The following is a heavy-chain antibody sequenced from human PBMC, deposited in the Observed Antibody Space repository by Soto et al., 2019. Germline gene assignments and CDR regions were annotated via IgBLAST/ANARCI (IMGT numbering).Heavy chain of an antibody. Sequence: GASVKVSCKASGYTFTSYGISWVRQAPGQGLEWMGWISAYNGNTNYAQKLQGRVTMTTDTSTSTAYMELRSLRSDDTAVYYCARDGPYYYYEGYYFDYWGQGTLVTVSS. CDR1: GYTFTSYG. CDR3: ARDGPYYYYEGYYFDY. CDR2: ISAYNGNT. V-gene: IGHV1-18*04. J-gene: IGHJ4*02. D-gene: IGHD3-22*01.